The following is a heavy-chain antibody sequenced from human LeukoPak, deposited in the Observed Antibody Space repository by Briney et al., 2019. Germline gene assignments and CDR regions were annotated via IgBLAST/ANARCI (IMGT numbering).Heavy chain of an antibody. CDR2: ISGSGDST. CDR3: AKGSSNGRPYYFDY. J-gene: IGHJ4*02. V-gene: IGHV3-23*01. CDR1: GFTFNSYA. Sequence: GGSLRLSCAASGFTFNSYAMSWVRQAPGKGLEWVSAISGSGDSTYYADSVKGRFTTSRDNAKNTLYLQVTSLRAEDTAIFYCAKGSSNGRPYYFDYWGQGALVTVSS. D-gene: IGHD6-19*01.